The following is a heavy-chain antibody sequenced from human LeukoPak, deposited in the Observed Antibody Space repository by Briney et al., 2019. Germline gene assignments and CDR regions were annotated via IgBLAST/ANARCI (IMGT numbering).Heavy chain of an antibody. V-gene: IGHV4-59*01. CDR1: GGSISSYY. CDR2: IYYSGST. Sequence: PSETLSLTCTVSGGSISSYYWSWIRQPPGKGLEWTGYIYYSGSTNYNPSLKSRVTISVDTSKNQFSLKLSSVTAADTAVYYCARRYCSGGSCQFDYWGQGTLVTVSS. D-gene: IGHD2-15*01. J-gene: IGHJ4*02. CDR3: ARRYCSGGSCQFDY.